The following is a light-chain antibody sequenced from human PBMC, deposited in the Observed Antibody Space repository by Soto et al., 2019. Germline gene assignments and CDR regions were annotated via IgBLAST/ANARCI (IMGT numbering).Light chain of an antibody. CDR2: AAT. CDR1: ESISSY. Sequence: DIQMTQSPSSLSASVGDRFTITCRASESISSYLNWYQQRPGKAPKLLIYAATSLQSGVPSRFSGSGSGTDFTLTISSLQPEDFGTYYCQHSYTAPLTFGGGTKVDIK. CDR3: QHSYTAPLT. J-gene: IGKJ4*01. V-gene: IGKV1-39*01.